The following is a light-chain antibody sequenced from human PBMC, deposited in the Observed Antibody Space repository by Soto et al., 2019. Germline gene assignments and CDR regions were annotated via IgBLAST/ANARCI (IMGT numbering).Light chain of an antibody. J-gene: IGLJ3*02. CDR3: QSYDSSLRGSV. Sequence: QSALTQPASVSGSPGQSITISCTGTSTDVNGHNYVSWYQQHPGKAPKVIIYEVTNRPSGISHRFSGSKSGNTASLTISGLQAEDEADYYCQSYDSSLRGSVFGGGTKLTVL. CDR1: STDVNGHNY. V-gene: IGLV2-14*01. CDR2: EVT.